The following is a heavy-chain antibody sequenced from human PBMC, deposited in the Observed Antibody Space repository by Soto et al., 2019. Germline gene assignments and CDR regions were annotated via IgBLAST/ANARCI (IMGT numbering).Heavy chain of an antibody. D-gene: IGHD3-10*01. CDR3: ARFHIYGSGSYVDF. CDR1: GGSISTGGYY. J-gene: IGHJ4*02. CDR2: IYNSGST. V-gene: IGHV4-31*01. Sequence: QVQLQESGPGLVKPSQTLSLTCNVSGGSISTGGYYWSWIRQHPGKGLEWIGYIYNSGSTYYNPSLKSPVTISTDTSKNQFSLKLSSVTPADTAVYYCARFHIYGSGSYVDFWGQGTLVTVSS.